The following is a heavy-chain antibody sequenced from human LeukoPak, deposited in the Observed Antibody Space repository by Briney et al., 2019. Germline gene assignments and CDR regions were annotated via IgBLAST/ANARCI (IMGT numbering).Heavy chain of an antibody. CDR3: ARTPGIAYLDV. D-gene: IGHD6-13*01. V-gene: IGHV4-39*01. Sequence: PSETLSLTCTVSGGSISSSSYYWGWIRQPPGKGLEWIGSIYYSGSTYYNPSLKSRVTISVDTSKNQFSLKLSSVTAADTAVYYCARTPGIAYLDVWGEGTTVTVSS. J-gene: IGHJ6*04. CDR2: IYYSGST. CDR1: GGSISSSSYY.